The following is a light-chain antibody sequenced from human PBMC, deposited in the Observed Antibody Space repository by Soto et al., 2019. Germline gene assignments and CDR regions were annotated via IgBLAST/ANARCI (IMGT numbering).Light chain of an antibody. Sequence: DIQMTQSPSTLSASVGDRVTITCRASQTIISWLAWYQQKPGKVPKVLIYDASTLESGVPSRFSGSGSGTEFTLTISSLQPDDFATYYCQQYYGSLYSFGQGTKLEI. CDR2: DAS. CDR3: QQYYGSLYS. J-gene: IGKJ2*03. V-gene: IGKV1-5*01. CDR1: QTIISW.